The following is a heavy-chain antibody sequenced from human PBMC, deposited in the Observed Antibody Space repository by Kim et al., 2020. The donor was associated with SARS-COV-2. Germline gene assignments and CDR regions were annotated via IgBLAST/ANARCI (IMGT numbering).Heavy chain of an antibody. J-gene: IGHJ4*02. Sequence: GGSLRLSCAASGFTFSDYYMSWIRQAPGKGLEWVSYISSSSSYTNYADSVKGRFTISRDNAKNSLYLQMNSLRAEDTAVYYCARVEYSSGWSTGGCDYWGQGTLVTVSS. V-gene: IGHV3-11*05. CDR1: GFTFSDYY. CDR2: ISSSSSYT. D-gene: IGHD6-19*01. CDR3: ARVEYSSGWSTGGCDY.